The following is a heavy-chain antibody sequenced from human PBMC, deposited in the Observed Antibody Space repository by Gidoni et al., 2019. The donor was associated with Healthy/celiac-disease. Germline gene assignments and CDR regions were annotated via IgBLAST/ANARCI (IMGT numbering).Heavy chain of an antibody. V-gene: IGHV3-23*01. Sequence: EVQLLESGGGLVPPGGSLRLSRAASGFTFSSYAMSWVRQAPGKGLEWVSAISGSGGSTYYADSVKGRFTISRDNSKNTLYLQMNSLRAEDTAVYYCAKAYRRPYYYYGMDVWGQGTTVTVSS. CDR2: ISGSGGST. CDR3: AKAYRRPYYYYGMDV. CDR1: GFTFSSYA. J-gene: IGHJ6*02. D-gene: IGHD3-16*02.